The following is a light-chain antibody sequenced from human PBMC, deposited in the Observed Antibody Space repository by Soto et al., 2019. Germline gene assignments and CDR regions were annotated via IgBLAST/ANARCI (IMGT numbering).Light chain of an antibody. Sequence: DIQMTQSPSTLSASVGDRVTITCRASQSISSWLAWYQQKPGKAPKLLIYKASSLESGVPSRFSGSGSGTEFTLTISSLQPDDFATYYCQQYNSYVTVVGGTKVEIK. CDR1: QSISSW. CDR3: QQYNSYVT. V-gene: IGKV1-5*03. CDR2: KAS. J-gene: IGKJ4*01.